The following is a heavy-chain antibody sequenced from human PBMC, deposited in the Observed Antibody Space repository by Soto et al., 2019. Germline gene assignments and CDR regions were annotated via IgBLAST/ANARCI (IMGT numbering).Heavy chain of an antibody. CDR2: ISGSGGST. J-gene: IGHJ4*02. CDR3: AKAPPRLEQQLGPHYFDY. CDR1: GFTFSSYA. D-gene: IGHD6-13*01. V-gene: IGHV3-23*01. Sequence: EVQLLESGGGLVQPGGSLRLSCAASGFTFSSYAMSWVRQAPGKGLEWVSAISGSGGSTYYADSVKGRFTISRDNSKNTLYLQMNSLRAEDTAVYYCAKAPPRLEQQLGPHYFDYWGQGTLVTVSS.